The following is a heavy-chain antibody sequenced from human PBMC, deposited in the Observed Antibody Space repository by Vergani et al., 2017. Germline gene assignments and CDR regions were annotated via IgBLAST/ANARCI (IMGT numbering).Heavy chain of an antibody. D-gene: IGHD3-22*01. Sequence: EVQLLQSGGGVIQPGGSVRLSCAASGFTFSACPMTWVRQAPGKGLEWVSAISARYPSTYYADSVKGRFTISRGNPKNMLYLQMNSLRAEDTAVYYCARLSYDTTPYLQGGYDCWGQGTLVYVSS. V-gene: IGHV3-23*01. CDR3: ARLSYDTTPYLQGGYDC. CDR2: ISARYPST. J-gene: IGHJ4*02. CDR1: GFTFSACP.